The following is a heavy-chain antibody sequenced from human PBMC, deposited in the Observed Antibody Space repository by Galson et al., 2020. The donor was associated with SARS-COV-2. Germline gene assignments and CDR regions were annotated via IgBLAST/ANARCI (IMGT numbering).Heavy chain of an antibody. CDR1: GGSISSGGYY. J-gene: IGHJ6*02. CDR3: VMEGFSGYYGMDV. Sequence: SETLSLTCTVSGGSISSGGYYWTRIRQSPGKGLEWIGYIDHSGSTYYNPSLQTPITTSIDTSKNQFSLRLSSVTAADTAVYYCVMEGFSGYYGMDVWGQGTTVTVSS. V-gene: IGHV4-30-4*01. CDR2: IDHSGST. D-gene: IGHD3-3*01.